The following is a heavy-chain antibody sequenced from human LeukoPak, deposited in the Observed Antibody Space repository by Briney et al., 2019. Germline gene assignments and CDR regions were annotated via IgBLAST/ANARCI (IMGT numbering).Heavy chain of an antibody. Sequence: SETLSLTCTVSGGSISSGGYYWSWIRQHPGKGLEWIGYNYYSGSIYYNPSLKSRVTISVDTSKNQFSLKLSSVTAADTAVYYCARAPPYCSGGSCYSLDGMDVWGQGTTVTVSS. CDR1: GGSISSGGYY. V-gene: IGHV4-31*03. CDR2: NYYSGSI. D-gene: IGHD2-15*01. CDR3: ARAPPYCSGGSCYSLDGMDV. J-gene: IGHJ6*02.